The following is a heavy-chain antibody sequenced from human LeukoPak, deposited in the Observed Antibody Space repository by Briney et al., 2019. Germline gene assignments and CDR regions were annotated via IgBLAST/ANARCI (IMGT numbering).Heavy chain of an antibody. D-gene: IGHD6-19*01. J-gene: IGHJ4*02. CDR2: INPNSGGT. Sequence: VASVKVSCKASGYTFTGYYMHWVRQAPGQGLEWMGWINPNSGGTNYAQKFQGRVTMTRDTSIRTAYRGGRRLRSEDTTVYYCSMTVYSSGLRLDYWGQGTLVTVSS. CDR1: GYTFTGYY. CDR3: SMTVYSSGLRLDY. V-gene: IGHV1-2*02.